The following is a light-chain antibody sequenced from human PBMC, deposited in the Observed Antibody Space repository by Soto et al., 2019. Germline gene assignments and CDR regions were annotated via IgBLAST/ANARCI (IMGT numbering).Light chain of an antibody. V-gene: IGLV1-44*01. CDR1: TSNIAGNT. CDR2: SDD. Sequence: QSVLTQPPSASGTPGQRVIISCSGSTSNIAGNTITWCQQLPGTAPKLLIYSDDQRPSGVPDRFSGSKSGTSASLAISGLQSEDEADYYCAAWDDSLNAYVFGTGTKLTVL. CDR3: AAWDDSLNAYV. J-gene: IGLJ1*01.